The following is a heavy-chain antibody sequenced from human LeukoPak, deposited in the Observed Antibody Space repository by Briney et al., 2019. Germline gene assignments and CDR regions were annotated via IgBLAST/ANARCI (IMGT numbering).Heavy chain of an antibody. CDR1: GFTVSSNY. CDR3: ASGDDSSGYYYYYYGMDV. J-gene: IGHJ6*02. D-gene: IGHD3-22*01. Sequence: GGSLRLSCAASGFTVSSNYMSWVRQAPGEGLEWGSVIYSGGSTYYADSVKGRFTISRDNSKNTLYLQMNSLRAEDTAVYYCASGDDSSGYYYYYYGMDVWGQGTTVTVSS. CDR2: IYSGGST. V-gene: IGHV3-66*01.